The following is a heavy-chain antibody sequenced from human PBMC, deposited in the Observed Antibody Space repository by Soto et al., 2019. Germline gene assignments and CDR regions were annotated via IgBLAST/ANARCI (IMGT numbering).Heavy chain of an antibody. D-gene: IGHD3-22*01. CDR1: GFTFDDYA. J-gene: IGHJ6*02. Sequence: EVQLVESGGGLVQPGRSLRLSCAASGFTFDDYAMHWVRQVPGKGLQWVSGLSWHGVTIGYAASVKGRFTISRDNAKKSLYLQMNGLRPDDTALYFCAASRAYDSSDYSGFHYGMDVWGLGTTVTVS. CDR2: LSWHGVTI. CDR3: AASRAYDSSDYSGFHYGMDV. V-gene: IGHV3-9*01.